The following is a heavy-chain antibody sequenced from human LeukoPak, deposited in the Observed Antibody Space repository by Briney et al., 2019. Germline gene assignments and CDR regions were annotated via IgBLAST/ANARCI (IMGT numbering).Heavy chain of an antibody. CDR2: IGGSGAAT. D-gene: IGHD6-6*01. CDR1: GFTFSSYV. Sequence: GGSLRLSCAASGFTFSSYVMNWVRQAPGKGLEWVSIIGGSGAATHHADSVKGRFTISRENSKNTLHLQMNSLRAEDTAIYYCAKVAFNSSSGHRYFDHWGQGTLVTVSS. CDR3: AKVAFNSSSGHRYFDH. J-gene: IGHJ4*02. V-gene: IGHV3-23*01.